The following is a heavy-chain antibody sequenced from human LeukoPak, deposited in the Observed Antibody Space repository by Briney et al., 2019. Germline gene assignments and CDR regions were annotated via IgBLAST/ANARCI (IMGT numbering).Heavy chain of an antibody. CDR1: GFKFSVYT. J-gene: IGHJ3*01. Sequence: GGSLRLACAAPGFKFSVYTMNWVRQAPGSGLQWVSRITGTGSQLDDVEYADSVRGRFTISRDNGKDSLFLEMRGLRAEDTGIYFCARETGFADAFDFWGRGTLVTVSS. CDR2: ITGTGSQLDDV. V-gene: IGHV3-21*03. CDR3: ARETGFADAFDF.